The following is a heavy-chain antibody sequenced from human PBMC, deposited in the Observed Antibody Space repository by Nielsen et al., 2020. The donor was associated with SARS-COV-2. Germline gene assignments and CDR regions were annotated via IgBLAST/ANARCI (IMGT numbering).Heavy chain of an antibody. CDR3: AKGQLTYYYDSSGSFDM. Sequence: GESLKIPCAASGFTFSSYAMRWVRQAPRKGLEWVSCISDSGGITSCADSVKGRFTISRDNSKSTLYLQMDSLRAEDTAVYYCAKGQLTYYYDSSGSFDMWGQGTMVTVSS. CDR2: ISDSGGIT. V-gene: IGHV3-23*01. CDR1: GFTFSSYA. J-gene: IGHJ3*02. D-gene: IGHD3-22*01.